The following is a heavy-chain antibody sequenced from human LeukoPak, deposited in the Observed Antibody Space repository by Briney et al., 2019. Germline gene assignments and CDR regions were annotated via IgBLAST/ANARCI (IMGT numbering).Heavy chain of an antibody. Sequence: GGSLRLSCAASGFTFSSYWMHWVRQAPGKGLVWVSRINSDGSSTSYADSVKGRFTISRDNAKNTLYLQMNSLRAEDTAVYYCARARLTGLNWFDPWGQGTLVTVSS. CDR1: GFTFSSYW. CDR2: INSDGSST. CDR3: ARARLTGLNWFDP. V-gene: IGHV3-74*01. J-gene: IGHJ5*02. D-gene: IGHD3-9*01.